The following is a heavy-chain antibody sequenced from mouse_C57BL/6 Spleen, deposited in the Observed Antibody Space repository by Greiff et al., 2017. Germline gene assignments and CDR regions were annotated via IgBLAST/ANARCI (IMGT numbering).Heavy chain of an antibody. Sequence: VKLMESGPELVKPGASVKLSCKASGYTFTSYEINWVKQRPGQGLEWIGWIYPRDGSNKYNEKFKGKATLTVDTSSSTAYMELHSLTSEDSAVYFCARAKYDYDRWDLDVWGKGTTVTVSS. D-gene: IGHD2-4*01. CDR2: IYPRDGSN. CDR1: GYTFTSYE. V-gene: IGHV1-85*01. J-gene: IGHJ1*03. CDR3: ARAKYDYDRWDLDV.